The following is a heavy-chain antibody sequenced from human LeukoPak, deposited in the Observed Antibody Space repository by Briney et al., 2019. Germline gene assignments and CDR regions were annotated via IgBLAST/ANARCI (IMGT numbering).Heavy chain of an antibody. CDR2: IYYSGST. CDR1: GGSISSYY. V-gene: IGHV4-59*01. J-gene: IGHJ4*02. D-gene: IGHD6-13*01. Sequence: SETLSLTCTVSGGSISSYYWSWIRQPPGKGLEWIGYIYYSGSTNYNPSLKSRVTISVDTSKNQFSLKLSSVTAADTAVYYCARVRYSSSRAPDYWGQGTLVTVSS. CDR3: ARVRYSSSRAPDY.